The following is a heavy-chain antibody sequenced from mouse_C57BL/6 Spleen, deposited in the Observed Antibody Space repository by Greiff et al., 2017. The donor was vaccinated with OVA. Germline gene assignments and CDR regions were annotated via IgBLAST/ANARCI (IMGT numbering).Heavy chain of an antibody. CDR2: IYPRDGST. J-gene: IGHJ4*01. Sequence: QVQLKESGPELVKPGASVKLSCKASGYTFTSYDINWGKQRPGQGLEWIGWIYPRDGSTKYNEKFKGKATLTVDTSSSTAYMELHSLTSEDSAVYFCLFYDYDLDYWGQGTSVTVSS. CDR3: LFYDYDLDY. V-gene: IGHV1-85*01. CDR1: GYTFTSYD. D-gene: IGHD2-4*01.